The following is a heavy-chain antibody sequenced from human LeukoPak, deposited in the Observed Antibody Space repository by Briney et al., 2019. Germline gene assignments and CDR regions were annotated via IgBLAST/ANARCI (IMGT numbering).Heavy chain of an antibody. CDR2: ISAYNGNT. J-gene: IGHJ4*02. CDR3: AAVTSLSSSWYFDY. V-gene: IGHV1-18*01. CDR1: GYTFTSYG. Sequence: ASVKVSCKASGYTFTSYGISWVRQAPGQGLEWMGWISAYNGNTNYAQKLQGRVTMTTDTSTSTAYMELRSLRSDDTAVYYCAAVTSLSSSWYFDYWGQGTLVTVSS. D-gene: IGHD6-13*01.